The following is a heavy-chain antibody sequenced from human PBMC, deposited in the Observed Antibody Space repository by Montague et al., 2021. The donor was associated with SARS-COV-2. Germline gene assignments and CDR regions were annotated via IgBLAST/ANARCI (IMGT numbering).Heavy chain of an antibody. Sequence: SLRLSCPASGFTFGDYAMHWVRQTPGKGLEWVSSISWKSGSIAYADSVKGRFTISRDNAKNSLYLQMNSLRAEDTALYYCAKDGLAGYYGSGSEFDYWGQGTLVTVSS. CDR3: AKDGLAGYYGSGSEFDY. V-gene: IGHV3-9*01. CDR1: GFTFGDYA. J-gene: IGHJ4*02. D-gene: IGHD3-10*01. CDR2: ISWKSGSI.